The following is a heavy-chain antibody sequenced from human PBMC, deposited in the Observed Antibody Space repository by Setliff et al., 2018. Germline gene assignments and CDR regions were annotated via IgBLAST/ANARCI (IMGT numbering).Heavy chain of an antibody. CDR1: GGSFSGYY. J-gene: IGHJ3*02. CDR2: INHSGST. D-gene: IGHD5-18*01. V-gene: IGHV4-34*01. Sequence: SETLSLTCAVYGGSFSGYYWSWIRQPPGKGLEWIGEINHSGSTNYNPSLKSRVTISVDTSKNQFSLKPSSVTAADTAVYYCARGDVDTAMVGFAFDIWGQGTMVTVSS. CDR3: ARGDVDTAMVGFAFDI.